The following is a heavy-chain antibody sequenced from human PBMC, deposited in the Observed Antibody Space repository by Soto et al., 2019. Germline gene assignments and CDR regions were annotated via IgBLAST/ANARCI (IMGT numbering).Heavy chain of an antibody. J-gene: IGHJ6*02. D-gene: IGHD2-15*01. Sequence: QVQLQESGPGLVKPSQTLSLTCTVSGGSISSGGYYWSWIRQHPGKGLEWIGYIYYSGSTYYNPSLKSRVTISVDTSKKQFSLKLSSVTAADTAVYYCARDRTENIKGGMDVWGQGTTVTVSS. CDR3: ARDRTENIKGGMDV. CDR1: GGSISSGGYY. V-gene: IGHV4-31*03. CDR2: IYYSGST.